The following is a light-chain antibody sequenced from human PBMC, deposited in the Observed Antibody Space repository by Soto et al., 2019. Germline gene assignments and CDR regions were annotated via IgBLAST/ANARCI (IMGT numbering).Light chain of an antibody. V-gene: IGLV2-14*01. CDR1: SSDVCGYNY. Sequence: QSVLTQAASVYGAPGQSVSISCTGTSSDVCGYNYVSWYQQHPGKAPKFMIYDVSNRPSGFSNRFSGSKSGNTASLTISGLQAEDEADNYCCSYTTSNTPQIVFGTGTTVTV. J-gene: IGLJ1*01. CDR3: CSYTTSNTPQIV. CDR2: DVS.